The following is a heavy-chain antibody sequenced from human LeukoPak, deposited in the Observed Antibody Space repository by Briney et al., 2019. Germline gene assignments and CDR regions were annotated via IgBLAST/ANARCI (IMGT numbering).Heavy chain of an antibody. CDR3: ARSTRYNYDSSGYRDFDY. V-gene: IGHV3-20*04. CDR1: GFKFDDYG. Sequence: LPGGSLRLSCAASGFKFDDYGMSWVRQAPGKGLEWVSGIDWNGASTGFADSVKGRFTISRDNAKSSLYLQMNSLRAEDTALYYCARSTRYNYDSSGYRDFDYWGQGTLVTVSS. J-gene: IGHJ4*02. CDR2: IDWNGAST. D-gene: IGHD3-22*01.